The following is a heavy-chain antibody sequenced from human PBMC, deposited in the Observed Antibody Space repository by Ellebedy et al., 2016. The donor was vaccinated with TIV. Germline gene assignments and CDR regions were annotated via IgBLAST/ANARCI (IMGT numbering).Heavy chain of an antibody. Sequence: GESLKISCKGSGYSFTSYWIGWAPQMPGKGLEWMGIIYPGDSETRYSPSFQGQVTFSADKSTTTVYLQWDSLKASDTATYYCASRIYSSGLALNYWGQGTLVTVSS. CDR1: GYSFTSYW. CDR2: IYPGDSET. CDR3: ASRIYSSGLALNY. D-gene: IGHD3-10*01. J-gene: IGHJ4*02. V-gene: IGHV5-51*01.